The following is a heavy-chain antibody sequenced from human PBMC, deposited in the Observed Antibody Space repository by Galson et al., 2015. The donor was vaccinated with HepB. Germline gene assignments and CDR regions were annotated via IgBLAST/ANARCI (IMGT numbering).Heavy chain of an antibody. CDR1: GFTVSSNY. J-gene: IGHJ6*02. Sequence: SLRLSCAASGFTVSSNYMSWVRQAPGKGLEWVSVIYSGGSTYYADSVKGRFTIYRDKSKNTLYLQMNSLRAEDTAVYYCARAILSLRIAVAGPVDGMDVWGQGTTVTVSS. CDR3: ARAILSLRIAVAGPVDGMDV. V-gene: IGHV3-66*01. D-gene: IGHD6-19*01. CDR2: IYSGGST.